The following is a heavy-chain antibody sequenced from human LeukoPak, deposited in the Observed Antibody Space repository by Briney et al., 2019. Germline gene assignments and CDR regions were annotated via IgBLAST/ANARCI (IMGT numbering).Heavy chain of an antibody. CDR3: ARHQQLNRLYNWFDP. Sequence: GGSLRLSCAASGFTFNKYGMHWVRQAPRKGLEWVAFIRFDGTNGYYADSVKGRFTISRDNSKNTLYLQMNSLRAEDTAVYYCARHQQLNRLYNWFDPWGQGTLVTVSS. CDR2: IRFDGTNG. V-gene: IGHV3-30*02. D-gene: IGHD6-13*01. CDR1: GFTFNKYG. J-gene: IGHJ5*02.